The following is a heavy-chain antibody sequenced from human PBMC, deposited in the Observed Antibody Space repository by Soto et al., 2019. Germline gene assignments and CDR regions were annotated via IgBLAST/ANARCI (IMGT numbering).Heavy chain of an antibody. V-gene: IGHV3-30-3*01. D-gene: IGHD3-10*01. CDR1: GFTFSTYA. J-gene: IGHJ3*01. CDR2: ISYDGSNK. CDR3: ARVARGVVGRGAFDL. Sequence: QVKLVESGGGVVQPGRSLRLSCAASGFTFSTYALHWVRQAPGEGLEWVALISYDGSNKNYTDSVKGRFTVSRDTSKRYLYLQMNSLRDEDTAVYYCARVARGVVGRGAFDLWGQGTTVTVSS.